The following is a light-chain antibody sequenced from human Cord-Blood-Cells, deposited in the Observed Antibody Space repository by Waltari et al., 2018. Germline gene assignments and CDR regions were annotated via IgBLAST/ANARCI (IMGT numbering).Light chain of an antibody. J-gene: IGLJ3*02. CDR3: SSYTSSSTLV. V-gene: IGLV2-14*01. CDR1: SSDVGGYNY. CDR2: DVS. Sequence: QSALTQPASVSGSPGQSITISCTGTSSDVGGYNYVSWYQQHPGKAPKHMIYDVSKRPSGVSNRFSGSNSGNTASLTISGLQAEDEADYYCSSYTSSSTLVFGGGTKLTVL.